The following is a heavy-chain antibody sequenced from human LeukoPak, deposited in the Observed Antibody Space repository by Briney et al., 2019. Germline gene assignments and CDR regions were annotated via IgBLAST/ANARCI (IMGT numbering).Heavy chain of an antibody. J-gene: IGHJ3*02. Sequence: SETLSLTCAVYGGSFSGYYWSWIRQPPGKGLEWIGEINHSGSTNYNPSLKSRVTISVDTSKNQFSLKLSSVTAADTAVYYCARGYYRDAFDIWGQGTMVTVSS. CDR2: INHSGST. D-gene: IGHD1-26*01. CDR1: GGSFSGYY. CDR3: ARGYYRDAFDI. V-gene: IGHV4-34*01.